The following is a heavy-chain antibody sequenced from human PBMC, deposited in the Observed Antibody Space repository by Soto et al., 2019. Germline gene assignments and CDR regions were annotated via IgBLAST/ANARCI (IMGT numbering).Heavy chain of an antibody. CDR1: GGSISSYY. Sequence: SLTCTVSGGSISSYYWSWIRQPPGKGLEWIGYIYYSGSTNYNPSLKSRVTISVDTSKNQFSLKLSSVTAADTAVYYCARWGDGSSPDYWGQGTLVTVSS. D-gene: IGHD6-6*01. J-gene: IGHJ4*02. CDR3: ARWGDGSSPDY. V-gene: IGHV4-59*01. CDR2: IYYSGST.